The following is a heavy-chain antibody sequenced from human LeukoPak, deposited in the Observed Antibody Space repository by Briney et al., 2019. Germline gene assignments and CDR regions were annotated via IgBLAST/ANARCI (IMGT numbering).Heavy chain of an antibody. J-gene: IGHJ6*02. V-gene: IGHV3-7*03. CDR2: INHNGNVN. CDR3: ARGGGLDV. Sequence: GGSLRLSCAASGVTFSSYWMNWARQAPGEGLEWVASINHNGNVNYYVASVKGRFTISRDNAKNLLYLQMSNLRAEDTAVYFCARGGGLDVWGQGATVTVSS. D-gene: IGHD3-16*01. CDR1: GVTFSSYW.